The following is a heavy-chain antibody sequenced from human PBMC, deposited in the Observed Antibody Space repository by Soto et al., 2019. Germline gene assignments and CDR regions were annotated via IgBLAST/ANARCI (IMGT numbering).Heavy chain of an antibody. CDR2: FWYDACGQ. Sequence: QVQLVESGGGVVQPGGSLRLSCATSGFTFTSYTMHWVRQAPGKGLEWVASFWYDACGQKYADSVKGRVTIFRNPSTSTLYPHMDSLRPEVTALNYCEFGSWNQYYFDYGGQEIIVTVSS. CDR3: EFGSWNQYYFDY. V-gene: IGHV3-33*01. J-gene: IGHJ4*02. D-gene: IGHD6-13*01. CDR1: GFTFTSYT.